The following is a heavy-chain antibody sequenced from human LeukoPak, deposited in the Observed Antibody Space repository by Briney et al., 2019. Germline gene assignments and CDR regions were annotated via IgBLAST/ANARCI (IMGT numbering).Heavy chain of an antibody. V-gene: IGHV3-74*01. CDR2: INSDGSTT. CDR3: ARGYSWYRFDY. Sequence: GGSLRLSCAAPGFTFSNYWMHWVRQAPGKGLVWVSRINSDGSTTTYADSVKGRFTISRDNAKNRLYLQMNSLRAEDTAVYYCARGYSWYRFDYWGQGTLVTVSS. D-gene: IGHD6-13*01. J-gene: IGHJ4*02. CDR1: GFTFSNYW.